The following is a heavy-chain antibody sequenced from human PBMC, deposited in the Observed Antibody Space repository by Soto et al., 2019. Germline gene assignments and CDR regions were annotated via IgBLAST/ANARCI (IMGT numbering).Heavy chain of an antibody. V-gene: IGHV3-23*01. D-gene: IGHD1-7*01. CDR2: ISGSGGST. Sequence: SLTLSCAASGFTCSSYAMSSVRQDTGKGLEWVSAISGSGGSTYYADSVKGRFTISRDNSKNTLYLQMNSLRAEDTAVYYCARNLWKPKTIIYYYYSGMDVLVQGTTVTVSS. J-gene: IGHJ6*02. CDR1: GFTCSSYA. CDR3: ARNLWKPKTIIYYYYSGMDV.